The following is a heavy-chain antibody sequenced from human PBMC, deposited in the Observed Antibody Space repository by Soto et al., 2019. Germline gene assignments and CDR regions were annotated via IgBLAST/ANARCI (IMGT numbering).Heavy chain of an antibody. D-gene: IGHD3-16*01. J-gene: IGHJ5*02. CDR2: IWYDGSNK. V-gene: IGHV3-33*01. CDR3: ARGRVQAGNGGDRFDP. Sequence: PGGSLRLSCAASGVTFSSYGMHWVRQAPGKGLEWVAVIWYDGSNKYYADSVNGRFSISRDNSNNTLYLQMDNLRIDDTAVHYCARGRVQAGNGGDRFDPWGQGTLVTVSS. CDR1: GVTFSSYG.